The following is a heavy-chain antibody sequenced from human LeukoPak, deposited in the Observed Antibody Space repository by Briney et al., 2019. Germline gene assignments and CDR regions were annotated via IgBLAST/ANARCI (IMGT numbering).Heavy chain of an antibody. D-gene: IGHD3-3*01. CDR1: GGSISSYY. CDR3: ARYYDFWSGYYFDY. Sequence: PSETLSLTCTVSGGSISSYYWSWIRQPPGKGLEWIGYIYYSGSTNYNPSLKSRVTISVDTSKNQFSLKLSSATAADTAVYYCARYYDFWSGYYFDYWGQGTLVTVSS. V-gene: IGHV4-59*01. CDR2: IYYSGST. J-gene: IGHJ4*02.